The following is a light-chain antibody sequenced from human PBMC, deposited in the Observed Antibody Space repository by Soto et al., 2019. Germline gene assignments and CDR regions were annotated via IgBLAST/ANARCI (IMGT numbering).Light chain of an antibody. CDR3: ASYTSSSSRV. CDR2: DVH. J-gene: IGLJ1*01. Sequence: QSALTQPASVSGSXXQSITXXCTGTSSDVGCYNSVSWYQQLPGKAPKLMIYDVHNRPSGVSNRFSGSKSGNTASLTISGLQAEDEGDYYCASYTSSSSRVFGTGTKLTVL. CDR1: SSDVGCYNS. V-gene: IGLV2-14*03.